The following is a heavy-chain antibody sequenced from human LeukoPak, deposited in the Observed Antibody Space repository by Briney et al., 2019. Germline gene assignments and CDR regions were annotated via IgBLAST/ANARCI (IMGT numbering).Heavy chain of an antibody. Sequence: GESLKISCKGSGYTFTTYWIGWVRQMPGKGLEWVGIIYPGDSDTRYSPSFRGQVTISADKSISTAYLQWSSLKASDTAMYYCARLTRSTFYSSLGYWGQGTLVTVSS. CDR3: ARLTRSTFYSSLGY. D-gene: IGHD3-22*01. J-gene: IGHJ4*02. CDR1: GYTFTTYW. CDR2: IYPGDSDT. V-gene: IGHV5-51*01.